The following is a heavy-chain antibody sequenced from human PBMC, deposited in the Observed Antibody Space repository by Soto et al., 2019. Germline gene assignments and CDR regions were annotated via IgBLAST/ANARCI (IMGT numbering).Heavy chain of an antibody. CDR1: GFTFSSYG. CDR2: ISYDGSNK. CDR3: AKDTRDIVVVVAAPDYYYYGMDV. D-gene: IGHD2-15*01. Sequence: QVQLVESGGGVVQPGRSLRLSCAASGFTFSSYGMHWVRQAPGKGLEWVAVISYDGSNKYYADSVKGRFTISRDNSKNTLYLQMNSLRAEDTAVYYCAKDTRDIVVVVAAPDYYYYGMDVWGQGTTVTVSS. V-gene: IGHV3-30*18. J-gene: IGHJ6*02.